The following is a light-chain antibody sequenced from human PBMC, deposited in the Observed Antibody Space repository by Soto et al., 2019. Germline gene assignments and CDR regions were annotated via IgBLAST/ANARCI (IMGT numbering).Light chain of an antibody. CDR2: WAS. V-gene: IGKV4-1*01. J-gene: IGKJ4*01. Sequence: DIVLTQSPDSLSVSLGERATIDCKSSRSLLYSSNHKNYLAWYQHKPGQPPRLLINWASARDSGVPDRFSGAGSGADFSLTISRLQAVDVSVYFWQQYYCSPLTFGGGTKVEIK. CDR1: RSLLYSSNHKNY. CDR3: QQYYCSPLT.